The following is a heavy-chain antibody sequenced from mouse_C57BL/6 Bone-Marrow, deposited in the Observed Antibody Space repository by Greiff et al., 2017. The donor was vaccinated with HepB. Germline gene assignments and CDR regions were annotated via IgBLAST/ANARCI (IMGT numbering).Heavy chain of an antibody. Sequence: EVQVVESGGDLVKPGGSLKLSCAASGFTFSSYGMSWVRQTPDKRLEWVATISSGGSYTYYPDSVKGRFTISRDNAKNTLYLQMSSLKSEDTAMYYCARGGQLRFPFYYFDYWGQGTTLTVSS. CDR2: ISSGGSYT. CDR1: GFTFSSYG. V-gene: IGHV5-6*01. D-gene: IGHD3-2*02. CDR3: ARGGQLRFPFYYFDY. J-gene: IGHJ2*01.